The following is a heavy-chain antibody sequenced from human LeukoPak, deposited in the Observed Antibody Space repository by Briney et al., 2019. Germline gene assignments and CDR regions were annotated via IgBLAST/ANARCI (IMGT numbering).Heavy chain of an antibody. CDR2: TNTAGNTI. V-gene: IGHV3-11*01. J-gene: IGHJ3*02. D-gene: IGHD3-22*01. Sequence: GGSLRLSCAASGFTFRDYFMSWIRQAPGKGLEWVAYTNTAGNTIYYADTMKGRFTISRDNAKNSLYLQMNTLRAEDTAVYYCARATYDSSAVDAFDIWGQGTMVTVSP. CDR3: ARATYDSSAVDAFDI. CDR1: GFTFRDYF.